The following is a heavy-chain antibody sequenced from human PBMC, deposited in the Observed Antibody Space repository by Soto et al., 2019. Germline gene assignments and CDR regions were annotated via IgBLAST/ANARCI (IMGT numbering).Heavy chain of an antibody. CDR1: GFTFDDYA. CDR2: ISWNSGSI. J-gene: IGHJ4*02. CDR3: AKDSGYAFDY. V-gene: IGHV3-9*01. D-gene: IGHD5-12*01. Sequence: PGGSLGLSCAASGFTFDDYAMHWVRQAPGKGLEWVSGISWNSGSIGYADSVKGRFTISRDNAKNSLYLQMDSLRAEDTALYYCAKDSGYAFDYWGQGTLVTVS.